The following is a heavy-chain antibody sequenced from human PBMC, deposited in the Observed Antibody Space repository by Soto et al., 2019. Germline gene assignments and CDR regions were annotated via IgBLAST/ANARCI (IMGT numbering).Heavy chain of an antibody. D-gene: IGHD2-2*01. CDR3: AKEGLLDWSSTSCYGHWFDP. J-gene: IGHJ5*02. CDR2: ISYDGSNK. CDR1: GFTFSSYG. Sequence: QVQLVESGGGVVQPGRSLRLSCAASGFTFSSYGMHWVRQAPGKGLEWVAVISYDGSNKYYADSVKGRFTISRDNSKNTLYLQMNSMRAEDTAVYYCAKEGLLDWSSTSCYGHWFDPWGQGTLVTVSS. V-gene: IGHV3-30*18.